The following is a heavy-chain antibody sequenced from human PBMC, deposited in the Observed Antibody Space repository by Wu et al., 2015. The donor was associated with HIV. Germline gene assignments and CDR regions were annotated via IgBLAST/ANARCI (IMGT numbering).Heavy chain of an antibody. CDR1: GDGFTSYA. Sequence: QAQLVQFGAEVKKPGSSVKVTCKASGDGFTSYAVSWVRQAPGQGLEWMGWLNPNYGTTNYAQKFEGRVTFTRDRSTNTAYMELSRLRSEDTAVYYCARALDLRRNNRWYHPIDYWGQGTPVAVSS. V-gene: IGHV1-2*02. D-gene: IGHD6-13*01. CDR2: LNPNYGTT. J-gene: IGHJ4*02. CDR3: ARALDLRRNNRWYHPIDY.